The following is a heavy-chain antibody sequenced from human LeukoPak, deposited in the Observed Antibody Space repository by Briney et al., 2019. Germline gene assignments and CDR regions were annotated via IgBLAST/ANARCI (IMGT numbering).Heavy chain of an antibody. J-gene: IGHJ4*02. CDR2: INHSGST. CDR3: ARDSPQRLPVGIAAAGGFDY. D-gene: IGHD6-13*01. V-gene: IGHV4-34*01. CDR1: GGSFSGYY. Sequence: PSETLSLTCAVYGGSFSGYYWSWIRQPPGKGLEWIGEINHSGSTNYNPSLKSRVTISVDTSKNQFSLKLSSVTAADTAVYYCARDSPQRLPVGIAAAGGFDYWGQGTLVTVSS.